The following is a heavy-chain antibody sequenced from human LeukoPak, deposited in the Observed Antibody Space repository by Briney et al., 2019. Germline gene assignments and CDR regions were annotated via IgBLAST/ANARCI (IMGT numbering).Heavy chain of an antibody. CDR2: IRYDGSNK. V-gene: IGHV3-30*02. J-gene: IGHJ5*02. D-gene: IGHD3-22*01. CDR3: ARDLYYYDSSGYYYHWFDP. Sequence: GGSLRLSCAASGFTFSSYGMHWVRQAPGKGLEWVAFIRYDGSNKYYADSVKGRFTISRDNSKNTLYLQMNSLRAEDTAVYYCARDLYYYDSSGYYYHWFDPWGQGTLVTVSS. CDR1: GFTFSSYG.